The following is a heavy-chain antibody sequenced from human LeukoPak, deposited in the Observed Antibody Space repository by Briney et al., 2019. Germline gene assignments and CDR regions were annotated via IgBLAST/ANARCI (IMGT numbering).Heavy chain of an antibody. J-gene: IGHJ5*02. CDR3: ARVAHSSSWGIYRGWFDP. Sequence: GGSLRLSCAASGFTFSSYAMHWVRQAPGKGLEWVAVISYDGSNKYYADSVKGRFTISRGNSKNTLYLQMNSLRAEDTAVYYCARVAHSSSWGIYRGWFDPWGQGTLVTVSS. CDR1: GFTFSSYA. V-gene: IGHV3-30*04. D-gene: IGHD6-13*01. CDR2: ISYDGSNK.